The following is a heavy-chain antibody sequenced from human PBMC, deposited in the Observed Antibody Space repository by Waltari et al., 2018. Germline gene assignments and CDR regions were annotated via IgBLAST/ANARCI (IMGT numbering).Heavy chain of an antibody. Sequence: QAQLVQSGAEATQPGASVKVSCKASGYTFTTSPIHWVRQAPGQRLEWMGWINTGSGITKYSQNFQGRVSMTSDTSATTVYMDLSSLTFQDTAVYYCARDGGFYYMDVWGAGTSVTVSS. D-gene: IGHD6-25*01. CDR3: ARDGGFYYMDV. V-gene: IGHV1-3*04. CDR2: INTGSGIT. J-gene: IGHJ6*03. CDR1: GYTFTTSP.